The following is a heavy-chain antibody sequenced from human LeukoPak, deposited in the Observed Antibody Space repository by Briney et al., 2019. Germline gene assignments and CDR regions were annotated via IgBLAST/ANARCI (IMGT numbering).Heavy chain of an antibody. J-gene: IGHJ4*02. V-gene: IGHV3-9*01. D-gene: IGHD6-13*01. Sequence: GGSLRLSCAASGFTFDDSAMHWVRHAPGKGLEWVSSISWNSGSIGYADSVKGRFTISRDNAKNSLYLQMNSLRAEDTALYYCAKDKAATGIKSFDYWGQGTLVTVSS. CDR2: ISWNSGSI. CDR3: AKDKAATGIKSFDY. CDR1: GFTFDDSA.